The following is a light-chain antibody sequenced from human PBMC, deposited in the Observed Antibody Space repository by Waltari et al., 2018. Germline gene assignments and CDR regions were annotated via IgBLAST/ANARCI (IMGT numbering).Light chain of an antibody. Sequence: DIQMTQSPSSLSASIGDRVTITCQASEDINNYLNWYQQKPGKAPKLLIYDASNLQVGVPSRFSGGGSGTDFTLTISSLQPEDFATYYCQQYNSYSSFGQGTKLEI. CDR3: QQYNSYSS. CDR2: DAS. CDR1: EDINNY. V-gene: IGKV1-33*01. J-gene: IGKJ2*01.